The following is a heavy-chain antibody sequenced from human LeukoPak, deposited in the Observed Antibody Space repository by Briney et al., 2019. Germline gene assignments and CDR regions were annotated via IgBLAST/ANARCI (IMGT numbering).Heavy chain of an antibody. Sequence: HPGGSLRLSCATSGFTFSSFAMHWVRQAPGKGLEWVSGISDNGGGTYYADSVKGRFTISRDNSKNTVYLQMSSLRVDDTAVYYCVKGIRRDQYYGVDVWGQGTTVTVSS. CDR3: VKGIRRDQYYGVDV. V-gene: IGHV3-23*01. D-gene: IGHD3-16*01. J-gene: IGHJ6*02. CDR2: ISDNGGGT. CDR1: GFTFSSFA.